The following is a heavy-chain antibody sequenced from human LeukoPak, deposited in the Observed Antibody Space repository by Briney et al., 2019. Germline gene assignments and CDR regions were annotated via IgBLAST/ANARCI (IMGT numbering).Heavy chain of an antibody. J-gene: IGHJ4*02. CDR2: IYYSGST. Sequence: SETLSLTCTVSGGSISSYYWSWIRQPPGKGLEWIGYIYYSGSTNYNPSLKSRVTISGETSKNQLSLKLSSVTAADTAVYYCARDGGGSGSYYPYYFDHWGQGTLVTVSS. D-gene: IGHD3-10*01. CDR3: ARDGGGSGSYYPYYFDH. V-gene: IGHV4-59*12. CDR1: GGSISSYY.